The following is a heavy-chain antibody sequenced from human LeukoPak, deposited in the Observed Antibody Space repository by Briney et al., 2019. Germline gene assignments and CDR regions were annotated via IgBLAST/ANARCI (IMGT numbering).Heavy chain of an antibody. CDR2: INPSGGST. Sequence: ASVTLSCKASGYTFTSYYMHWVRHAPGQGLEWMGIINPSGGSTSYAQKFQGRVTMTRATSTSTVYMELSSLRSEDTAVSYCARDLTMVRGVTKYYFDYWGQGTLVTVSS. V-gene: IGHV1-46*01. D-gene: IGHD3-10*01. J-gene: IGHJ4*02. CDR3: ARDLTMVRGVTKYYFDY. CDR1: GYTFTSYY.